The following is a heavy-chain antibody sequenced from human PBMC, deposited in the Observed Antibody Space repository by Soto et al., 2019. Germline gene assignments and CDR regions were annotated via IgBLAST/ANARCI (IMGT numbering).Heavy chain of an antibody. CDR2: ISGSGGST. D-gene: IGHD2-2*01. Sequence: GGSLRLSCAASGFTFSSYAMSWVRQAPGKGLEWVSAISGSGGSTYYADSVKGRFTISRDNSKNTLYLQMNSLRAEDTAVYYCAKPPSLATTQYCSSTSCYGQHYYYGMDVWGQGTTVTVSS. CDR1: GFTFSSYA. J-gene: IGHJ6*02. CDR3: AKPPSLATTQYCSSTSCYGQHYYYGMDV. V-gene: IGHV3-23*01.